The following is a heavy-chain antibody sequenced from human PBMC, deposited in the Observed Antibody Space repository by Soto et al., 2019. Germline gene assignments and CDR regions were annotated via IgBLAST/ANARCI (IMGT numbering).Heavy chain of an antibody. J-gene: IGHJ4*02. D-gene: IGHD5-12*01. Sequence: SETLSLTCTVSGGSISSYYWSWIRQPPGKGLEWIGYIYYSGSTYYNPSLKSRVTISVDTSKNQFSLKLSSVTAADTAVYYCARHVSGYDYIDYWGQGTLVTVSS. V-gene: IGHV4-59*08. CDR1: GGSISSYY. CDR3: ARHVSGYDYIDY. CDR2: IYYSGST.